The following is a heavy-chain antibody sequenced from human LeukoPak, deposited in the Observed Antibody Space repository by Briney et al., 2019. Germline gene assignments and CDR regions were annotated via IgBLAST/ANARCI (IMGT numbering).Heavy chain of an antibody. D-gene: IGHD4-17*01. CDR3: ARHFDRVTTPAFDI. Sequence: SETLSLTCTVSGGSISSYHWSWIRQPPGKGLEWIGYIYYSGNTNYNPSLKSRVTISVDTSKNQFSLKLSSVTAADTAVYYCARHFDRVTTPAFDIWGQGTMVTVSS. CDR1: GGSISSYH. J-gene: IGHJ3*02. CDR2: IYYSGNT. V-gene: IGHV4-59*08.